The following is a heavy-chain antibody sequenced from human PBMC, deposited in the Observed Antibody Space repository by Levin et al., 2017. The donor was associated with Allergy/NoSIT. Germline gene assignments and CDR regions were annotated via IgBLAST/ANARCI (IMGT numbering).Heavy chain of an antibody. CDR2: INPNSGGT. J-gene: IGHJ4*02. Sequence: ASVKVSCKASGYTFTGYYMHWVRQAPGQGLEWMGWINPNSGGTNYAQKFQGRVTMTRDTSISTAYMELSRLRSDDTAVYYCARDLGGSYTDDYWGQGTLVTVSS. D-gene: IGHD1-26*01. CDR3: ARDLGGSYTDDY. V-gene: IGHV1-2*02. CDR1: GYTFTGYY.